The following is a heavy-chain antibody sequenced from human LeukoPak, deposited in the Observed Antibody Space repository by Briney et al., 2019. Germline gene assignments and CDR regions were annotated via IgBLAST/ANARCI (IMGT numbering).Heavy chain of an antibody. Sequence: ASVKVSCKTSGYTFTSYSINWVRQAPGQGLEWMGWISGYNGNTNYAQKLQGRVTMTTDTSTSTAYMELRSLRSDDTAVYYCAREVPYDSSVYYQPFDYWGQGTLVTVSS. CDR1: GYTFTSYS. D-gene: IGHD3-22*01. CDR2: ISGYNGNT. CDR3: AREVPYDSSVYYQPFDY. V-gene: IGHV1-18*01. J-gene: IGHJ4*02.